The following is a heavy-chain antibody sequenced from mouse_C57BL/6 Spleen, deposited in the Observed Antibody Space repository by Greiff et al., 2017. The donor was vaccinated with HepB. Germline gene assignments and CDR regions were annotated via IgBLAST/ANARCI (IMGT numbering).Heavy chain of an antibody. J-gene: IGHJ4*01. CDR3: ANGYYDAMDY. V-gene: IGHV1-59*01. Sequence: QVQLQQPGAELVRPGTSVKLSCKASGYTFTSYWMHWVKQRPGQGLEWIGVIDPSDSYTNYNQKFKSKATLTVDTSSSTAYMQLSSLTSEDSAVYYCANGYYDAMDYWGQGTSVTVSS. CDR2: IDPSDSYT. D-gene: IGHD2-2*01. CDR1: GYTFTSYW.